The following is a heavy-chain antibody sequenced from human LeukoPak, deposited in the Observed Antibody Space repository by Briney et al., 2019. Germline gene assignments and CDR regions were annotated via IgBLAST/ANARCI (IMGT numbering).Heavy chain of an antibody. V-gene: IGHV3-23*01. CDR1: GFTFSSYA. J-gene: IGHJ4*02. CDR2: ISGSGGST. Sequence: GGSLRLSCAASGFTFSSYAMSWVRQAPGKGLEWVSAISGSGGSTYYADPVKGRFTISRDNSKNTLYLQMNSLRAEDTAVYYCAKSTYYYDSSGYRFDYWGQGTLVTVFS. CDR3: AKSTYYYDSSGYRFDY. D-gene: IGHD3-22*01.